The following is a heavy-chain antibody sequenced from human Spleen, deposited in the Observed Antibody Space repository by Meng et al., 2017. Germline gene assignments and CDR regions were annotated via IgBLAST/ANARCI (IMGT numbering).Heavy chain of an antibody. CDR1: GGSISSSAYH. D-gene: IGHD3-10*01. J-gene: IGHJ1*01. CDR2: IDYSGKT. V-gene: IGHV4-39*07. CDR3: LRGSGGSV. Sequence: QLQLQESGPGLVKPSETLSLTCIVSGGSISSSAYHWGWIRQPPGKGLEWIGSIDYSGKTYYNASLKGRVTISMDMSKNQFSLKLTSVTAADTAVYHCLRGSGGSVWGQGTLVTVSS.